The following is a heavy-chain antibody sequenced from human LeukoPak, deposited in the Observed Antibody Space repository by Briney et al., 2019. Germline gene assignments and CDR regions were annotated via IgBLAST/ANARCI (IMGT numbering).Heavy chain of an antibody. V-gene: IGHV4-39*07. J-gene: IGHJ4*02. Sequence: SETLSLTCSVSGVSISSSSYYWGWIRQPPGKGLEWIGSIYYSGSTYYNPSLKSRVTISVDTSKNQFSLKLSSVTAADTAVYYCAREGWELLSPLFDYWGQGTLVTVSS. D-gene: IGHD1-26*01. CDR1: GVSISSSSYY. CDR2: IYYSGST. CDR3: AREGWELLSPLFDY.